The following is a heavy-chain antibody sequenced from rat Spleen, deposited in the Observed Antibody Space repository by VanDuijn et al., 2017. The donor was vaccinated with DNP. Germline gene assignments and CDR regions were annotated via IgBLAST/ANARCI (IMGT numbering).Heavy chain of an antibody. V-gene: IGHV4-2*01. J-gene: IGHJ2*01. CDR3: SREGLRASDY. D-gene: IGHD4-1*01. CDR2: INEDSGTI. Sequence: EVKVVESGGGLVQPGRSLKLSCAASGFKFNDYWMGWVRQAPGKGLEWIGEINEDSGTINYTPSLKDKFTISRDNAQNTLYLQMSKLGSEDSAIYYCSREGLRASDYWGQGVMVTVSS. CDR1: GFKFNDYW.